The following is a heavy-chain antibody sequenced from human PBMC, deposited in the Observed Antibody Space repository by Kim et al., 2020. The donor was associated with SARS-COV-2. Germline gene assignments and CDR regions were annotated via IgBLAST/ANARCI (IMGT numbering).Heavy chain of an antibody. Sequence: SLRLSCAASGFTFSSFGMHWVRQAPGKGLEWVAAISYDGSNKYYADSVKGRFTISRDKSENTLYLQMNSLRAEDTAVYYCAKSMGMIDFDYWGQGTLVTVSS. D-gene: IGHD3-22*01. J-gene: IGHJ4*02. CDR2: ISYDGSNK. V-gene: IGHV3-30*18. CDR1: GFTFSSFG. CDR3: AKSMGMIDFDY.